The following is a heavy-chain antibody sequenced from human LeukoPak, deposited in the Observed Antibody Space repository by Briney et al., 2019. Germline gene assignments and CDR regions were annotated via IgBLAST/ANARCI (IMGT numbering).Heavy chain of an antibody. CDR3: ARDYHSRAVVTAIKYAFDI. D-gene: IGHD2-21*02. CDR1: GFTFSSYW. CDR2: VNNDGSSA. V-gene: IGHV3-74*01. Sequence: PGGSLRLSCAASGFTFSSYWMHWVRQTPGKGLIYISRVNNDGSSANYADSVRGRFTISRDNAENTLYLQMNSLRAEDTAVYYCARDYHSRAVVTAIKYAFDIWGQGTMVTVSS. J-gene: IGHJ3*02.